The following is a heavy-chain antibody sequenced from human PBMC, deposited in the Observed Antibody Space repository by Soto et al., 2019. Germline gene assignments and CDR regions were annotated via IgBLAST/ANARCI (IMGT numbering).Heavy chain of an antibody. CDR1: GGSISSYY. CDR2: IYYSGST. J-gene: IGHJ4*02. V-gene: IGHV4-59*01. Sequence: SETLSLTCTVSGGSISSYYGSWIRQPPGKGLEWIGYIYYSGSTNYNPSLKSRVTISVDTSKNQFSLKLSSVTAADTAVYYCARGVDTAMVTFDYWGQGTLVTVS. CDR3: ARGVDTAMVTFDY. D-gene: IGHD5-18*01.